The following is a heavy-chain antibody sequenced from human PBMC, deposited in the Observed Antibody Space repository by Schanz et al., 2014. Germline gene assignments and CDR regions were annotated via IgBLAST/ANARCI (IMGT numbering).Heavy chain of an antibody. Sequence: QGQLVQSGAEVKKPGASVKVSCKASGYIFGSHGMTWVRQAPGQGPELMGWISPYNGHTEYGKKFQGRFTMTTDTSTTTAYLELRSLTSDDTAVVYCARENTIITGGAFDVWGQGTMVTVSS. D-gene: IGHD3-9*01. CDR3: ARENTIITGGAFDV. J-gene: IGHJ3*01. CDR2: ISPYNGHT. V-gene: IGHV1-18*01. CDR1: GYIFGSHG.